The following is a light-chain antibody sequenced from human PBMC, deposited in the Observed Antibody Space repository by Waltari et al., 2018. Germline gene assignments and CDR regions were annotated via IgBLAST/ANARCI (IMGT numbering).Light chain of an antibody. CDR1: QSLLHSNGITY. V-gene: IGKV2D-29*02. CDR2: KVT. Sequence: DIVMTQTPLSLPVTPGEPASISCRSSQSLLHSNGITYLHWYPQKPGQSPRLLIYKVTNRESGVPDRFSGSGSGTDFTLKISRVEPEDVGVYYCMQSTKDPWTFGQGTKVEIK. CDR3: MQSTKDPWT. J-gene: IGKJ1*01.